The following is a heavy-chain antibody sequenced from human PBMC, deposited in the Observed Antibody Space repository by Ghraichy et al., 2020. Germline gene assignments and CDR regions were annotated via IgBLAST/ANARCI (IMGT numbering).Heavy chain of an antibody. CDR2: INHSGST. D-gene: IGHD3-16*01. CDR1: GGSFSGYY. J-gene: IGHJ4*02. V-gene: IGHV4-34*01. Sequence: SETLSLTCAVYGGSFSGYYWSWIRQSPGKGLEWIGQINHSGSTNYNPSLKSRVTISVNTSKNQFSLKLSSVTAADTAVYYCARELGQPGWGKAALDYWGQGTPVTVSS. CDR3: ARELGQPGWGKAALDY.